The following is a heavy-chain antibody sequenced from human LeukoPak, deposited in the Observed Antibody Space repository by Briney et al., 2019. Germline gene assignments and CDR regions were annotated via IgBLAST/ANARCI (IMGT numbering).Heavy chain of an antibody. V-gene: IGHV5-51*01. J-gene: IGHJ4*02. CDR2: LYPGDSDT. CDR3: ARPAYSSSSYYFDY. Sequence: GESLKISCKASGYAFTNYWIGWVRQMPGKGLEWMGILYPGDSDTRYSPSFQGQVTISADKSIGTAYLQWSSLKASDTAMYYCARPAYSSSSYYFDYWGQGTLVTVSS. CDR1: GYAFTNYW. D-gene: IGHD6-6*01.